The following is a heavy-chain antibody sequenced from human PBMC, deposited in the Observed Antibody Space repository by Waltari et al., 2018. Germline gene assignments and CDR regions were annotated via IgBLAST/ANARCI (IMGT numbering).Heavy chain of an antibody. CDR1: GSIFSNYW. D-gene: IGHD7-27*01. Sequence: EVQLVESGGGAVQPGGSLSLSCPASGSIFSNYWMNWFRQVPGKGLLWVSHIDNRGRDGRSPDYADSVKGRFTISTDNAKNTVYLQMNSLRVEDTAVYYCARDTPGDGIDYWGQGTLVTVSS. CDR2: IDNRGRDGRSP. V-gene: IGHV3-74*01. CDR3: ARDTPGDGIDY. J-gene: IGHJ4*02.